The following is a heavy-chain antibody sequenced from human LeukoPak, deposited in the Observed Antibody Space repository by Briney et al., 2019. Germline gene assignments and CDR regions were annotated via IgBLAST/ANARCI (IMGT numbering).Heavy chain of an antibody. D-gene: IGHD5-18*01. CDR1: GFTFSDYY. V-gene: IGHV3-11*01. CDR3: ARDKGYSPPLFDY. J-gene: IGHJ4*02. Sequence: GGSLRLSCAASGFTFSDYYMSWIRQTPGKGLEWVSYISSSGSTIYYADSVKGRFTISRDNAKNSLYLQMNSLRAEDTAVYYCARDKGYSPPLFDYWGQGTLVTVSS. CDR2: ISSSGSTI.